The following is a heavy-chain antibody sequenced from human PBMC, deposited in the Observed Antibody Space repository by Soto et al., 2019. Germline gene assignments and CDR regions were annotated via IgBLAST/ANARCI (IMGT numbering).Heavy chain of an antibody. CDR2: IKEDGSEK. CDR1: GFTFSDYW. D-gene: IGHD3-16*01. V-gene: IGHV3-7*05. CDR3: ATGGYYHVY. J-gene: IGHJ4*02. Sequence: GSLRLSCVASGFTFSDYWMSWVRQAPGKGLERVANIKEDGSEKYYVDSVKGRFTISRDNAKNSLYVQMNSLRAEDTAIYYCATGGYYHVYWGQGMLVTVPS.